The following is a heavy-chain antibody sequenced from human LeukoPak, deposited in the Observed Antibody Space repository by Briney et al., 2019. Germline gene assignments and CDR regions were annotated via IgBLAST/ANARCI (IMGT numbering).Heavy chain of an antibody. CDR1: SGSISSDY. CDR2: ISYSGSA. Sequence: SETLPLTCTVSSGSISSDYWSWIRQPPGKGLEWIGYISYSGSANYNPSLKTRVTISIDKSKNQFSLKMTSVTAADTAVYYCARTLRGQNYYGYLDYWGQGTLVTVSS. CDR3: ARTLRGQNYYGYLDY. D-gene: IGHD4-17*01. J-gene: IGHJ4*02. V-gene: IGHV4-59*01.